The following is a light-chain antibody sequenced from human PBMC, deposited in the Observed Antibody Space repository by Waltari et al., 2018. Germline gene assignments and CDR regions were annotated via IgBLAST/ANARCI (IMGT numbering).Light chain of an antibody. V-gene: IGLV6-57*02. CDR1: SAAVHYE. CDR3: QSYESDNLWI. CDR2: EDN. Sequence: FVLTQPHLVPESPGKTVTITCSGRSAAVHYEVKWNQQRPGSAPTTVIYEDNQSPTGVPDRFSCSLDTSSKSASLTISGLEPEDEGVYYCQSYESDNLWIFGGGTKLTVL. J-gene: IGLJ3*02.